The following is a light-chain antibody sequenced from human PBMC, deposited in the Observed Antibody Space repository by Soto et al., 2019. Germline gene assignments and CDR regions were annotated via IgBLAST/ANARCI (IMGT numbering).Light chain of an antibody. Sequence: EIVLTQSPATLSLSPGERATLSCRASQSVSSNLAWYQQKPGQAPRLLIYDASNRATAIPARFSGSGSGTDFTLTISSLEPEDFAVYYCQQRSNWPPFTFGQGTNLEIK. J-gene: IGKJ2*01. CDR1: QSVSSN. V-gene: IGKV3-11*01. CDR3: QQRSNWPPFT. CDR2: DAS.